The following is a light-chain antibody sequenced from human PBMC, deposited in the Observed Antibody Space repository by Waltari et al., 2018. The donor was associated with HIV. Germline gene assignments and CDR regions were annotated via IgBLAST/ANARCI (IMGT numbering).Light chain of an antibody. J-gene: IGLJ2*01. V-gene: IGLV3-1*01. CDR1: KLGDKY. CDR3: QAWDSGTVV. Sequence: SYELAQPPSVSVSLGQTASISCPGAKLGDKYFSWYSQRPGQSPVLVIYEDNKPPSGIPERFSGSNSGDTGTLTISGTQAVDEADYYCQAWDSGTVVFGGGTKLTVL. CDR2: EDN.